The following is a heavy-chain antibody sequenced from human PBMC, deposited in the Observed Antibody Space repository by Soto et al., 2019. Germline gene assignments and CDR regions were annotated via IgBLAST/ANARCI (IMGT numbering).Heavy chain of an antibody. J-gene: IGHJ6*03. CDR3: ARELTTPNYYYFYMDV. Sequence: SSETLSLTCTVSGGSISSYYWSWIRQPPGKGLEWIGYIYYSGSTNYNPSLKSRVTMSVDTSKNQFSLKLSSVTAADTAVYYCARELTTPNYYYFYMDVRGKGTTVTVSS. V-gene: IGHV4-59*01. D-gene: IGHD4-4*01. CDR2: IYYSGST. CDR1: GGSISSYY.